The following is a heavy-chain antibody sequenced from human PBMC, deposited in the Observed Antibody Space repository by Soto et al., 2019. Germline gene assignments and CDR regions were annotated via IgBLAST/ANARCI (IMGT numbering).Heavy chain of an antibody. J-gene: IGHJ3*02. CDR1: GFTFSSYG. CDR2: ISGSGGSK. CDR3: AKDPSSFYSSGWDDAFAI. D-gene: IGHD6-19*01. Sequence: GGSLRRSCAASGFTFSSYGMSWVRQAPGKGLEWVSAISGSGGSKYYADSVKGRFTISRDNSKNTLYLKMNSLRAEDTAVYYCAKDPSSFYSSGWDDAFAIWGQGTIVTVSS. V-gene: IGHV3-23*01.